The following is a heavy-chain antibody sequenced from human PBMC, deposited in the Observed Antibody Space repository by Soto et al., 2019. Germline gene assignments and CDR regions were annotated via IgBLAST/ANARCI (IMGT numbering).Heavy chain of an antibody. V-gene: IGHV1-24*01. J-gene: IGHJ4*02. D-gene: IGHD3-10*01. CDR1: GYTLTELS. CDR3: ATGRHHRVLWFGELSAHYYFDY. Sequence: ASVKVSCKVSGYTLTELSMHWVRQAPGKGLEWMGGFDPEDGETIYAQKFQGRVTMTEDTSTDTAYMELSSLRSEDTAVYYCATGRHHRVLWFGELSAHYYFDYWGQGTLVTVSS. CDR2: FDPEDGET.